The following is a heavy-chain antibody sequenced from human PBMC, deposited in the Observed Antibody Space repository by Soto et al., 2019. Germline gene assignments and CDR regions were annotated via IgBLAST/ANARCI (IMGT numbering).Heavy chain of an antibody. J-gene: IGHJ4*02. Sequence: GGSLRLSCAAPGFTFRSYGMHWVRQAPGKGLEWVAVIWYDGSNKYYADSVKGRFTISRDNSKNTLYLQMNSLRAEDTAVYYCARNTGDSSGWYYLDYWGQGTLVTVSS. CDR2: IWYDGSNK. CDR1: GFTFRSYG. V-gene: IGHV3-33*01. CDR3: ARNTGDSSGWYYLDY. D-gene: IGHD6-19*01.